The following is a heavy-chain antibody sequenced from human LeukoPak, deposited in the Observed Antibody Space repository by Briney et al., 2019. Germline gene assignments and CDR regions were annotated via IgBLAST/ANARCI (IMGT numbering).Heavy chain of an antibody. D-gene: IGHD3-16*01. CDR3: ARDEGRGSDY. J-gene: IGHJ4*02. Sequence: GGSLRLSCAAAGFNFGDHWMNWVRQAPGKGLEWVADIKGDGSKKYYVDSVKGRFTISRDNVKNSLYLEMNSLRVEDTAIYYCARDEGRGSDYWGRGTLVTVSS. CDR2: IKGDGSKK. V-gene: IGHV3-7*03. CDR1: GFNFGDHW.